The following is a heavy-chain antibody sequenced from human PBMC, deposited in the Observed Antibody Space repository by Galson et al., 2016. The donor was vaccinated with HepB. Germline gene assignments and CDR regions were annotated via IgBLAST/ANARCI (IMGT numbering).Heavy chain of an antibody. CDR2: IGATNGAI. V-gene: IGHV3-48*02. CDR1: GFVVSTKY. CDR3: ARESGASWYLIDY. D-gene: IGHD6-13*01. J-gene: IGHJ4*02. Sequence: SLRLSCAASGFVVSTKYMSWVRQAPGKGLEWIXYIGATNGAIFYADSVKGRFTISKDNAKDSLFLQMNNLGDDDTAVYYCARESGASWYLIDYWGQGTLVTVSS.